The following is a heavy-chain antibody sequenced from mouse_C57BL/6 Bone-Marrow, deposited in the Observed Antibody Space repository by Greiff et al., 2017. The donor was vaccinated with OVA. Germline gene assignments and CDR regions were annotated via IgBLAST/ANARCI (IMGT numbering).Heavy chain of an antibody. D-gene: IGHD2-4*01. CDR1: GFSFNTYA. CDR3: VRQGYYDYYFDY. V-gene: IGHV10-1*01. Sequence: EVQLVESGGGLVQPKGSLKLSCAASGFSFNTYAMNWVRQAPGKGLEWVARIRSKSNNYATYYADSVKGRFTISRDDSESMLYLQMNNLKTEDTAMYYCVRQGYYDYYFDYWGQGTTLTVSS. CDR2: IRSKSNNYAT. J-gene: IGHJ2*01.